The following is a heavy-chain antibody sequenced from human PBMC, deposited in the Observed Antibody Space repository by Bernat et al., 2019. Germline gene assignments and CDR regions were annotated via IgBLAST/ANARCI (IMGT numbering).Heavy chain of an antibody. Sequence: QVQLVESGGGVVQPGRSLRLSCAASGFTFGSYGMHWVRQAPGKGLEWVAGLSYDGNNKYYTDSVKGRFTVSRDLSKNTLYLQMNSLRAEDTAVYFCGRDLSMCQLLFGPGGQGTLVTVSS. J-gene: IGHJ4*02. CDR1: GFTFGSYG. V-gene: IGHV3-30*03. D-gene: IGHD2-2*01. CDR2: LSYDGNNK. CDR3: GRDLSMCQLLFGP.